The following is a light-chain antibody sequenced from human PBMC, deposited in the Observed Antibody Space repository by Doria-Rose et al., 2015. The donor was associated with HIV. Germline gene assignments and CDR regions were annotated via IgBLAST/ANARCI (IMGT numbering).Light chain of an antibody. CDR3: QHFDKYFSWT. CDR1: QSISNW. Sequence: DIQLTQSPSTLSASVGDRVTITCLASQSISNWLAWDQQKPGQAPKLLIYKASTLQSGVPSRFRGSGSGTEFTLTINSLQPDDFATYYCQHFDKYFSWTFGHGTKVDIK. CDR2: KAS. V-gene: IGKV1-5*03. J-gene: IGKJ1*01.